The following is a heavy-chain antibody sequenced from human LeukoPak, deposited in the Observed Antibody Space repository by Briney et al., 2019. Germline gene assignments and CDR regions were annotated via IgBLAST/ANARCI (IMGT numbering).Heavy chain of an antibody. CDR2: ISYDGSNK. V-gene: IGHV3-30*18. J-gene: IGHJ4*02. CDR3: AKVPGSTDFDY. Sequence: GGSLRLSCAASGFTFSSYGMRWVRQAPGKGLEWVAVISYDGSNKYYADSVKGRFTISRDNSKNTLYLQMNSLRAEDTAVYYCAKVPGSTDFDYWGQGTLVTVSS. CDR1: GFTFSSYG. D-gene: IGHD3-10*01.